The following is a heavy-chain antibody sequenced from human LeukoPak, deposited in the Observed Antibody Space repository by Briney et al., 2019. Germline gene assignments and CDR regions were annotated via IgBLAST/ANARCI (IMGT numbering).Heavy chain of an antibody. CDR2: IDPSGGSA. CDR3: ARDGGPVVVPAAMGYGMDV. J-gene: IGHJ6*02. CDR1: AYTFTTYY. D-gene: IGHD2-2*01. Sequence: ASVKVSCKASAYTFTTYYIHWVRQAPGQGPQWMGIIDPSGGSASYSQKYQGRVTMTRDTSTTTVYMELSSLRSEDTAVYYCARDGGPVVVPAAMGYGMDVWGQGTTVTVSS. V-gene: IGHV1-46*01.